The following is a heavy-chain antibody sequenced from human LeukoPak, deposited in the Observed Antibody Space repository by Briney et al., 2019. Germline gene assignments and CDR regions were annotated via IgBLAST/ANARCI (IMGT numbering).Heavy chain of an antibody. D-gene: IGHD6-13*01. CDR1: GFSFNSYW. J-gene: IGHJ4*02. CDR2: VNNDRSST. V-gene: IGHV3-74*01. Sequence: PGGPLRLSCAASGFSFNSYWMHWVRQAPGKGLVWVSRVNNDRSSTTYADSVKGRLTISRDNARNTLYLQMNSLRAEDTAVYYCARSSYPYYFDYWGQGTLVTVSS. CDR3: ARSSYPYYFDY.